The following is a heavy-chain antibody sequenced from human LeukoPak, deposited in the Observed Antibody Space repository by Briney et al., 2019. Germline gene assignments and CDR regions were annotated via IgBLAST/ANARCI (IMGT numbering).Heavy chain of an antibody. Sequence: GGSLRLSCAASGFTFSSYSMNWVCQAPGKGLEWVSYISSGSSTIYYADSVKGRFTISRDNAKNSLYLQMSSLRDEDTAVYYCARSRLFDYWGQGTLVTVSS. CDR3: ARSRLFDY. D-gene: IGHD2-2*01. CDR1: GFTFSSYS. CDR2: ISSGSSTI. V-gene: IGHV3-48*02. J-gene: IGHJ4*02.